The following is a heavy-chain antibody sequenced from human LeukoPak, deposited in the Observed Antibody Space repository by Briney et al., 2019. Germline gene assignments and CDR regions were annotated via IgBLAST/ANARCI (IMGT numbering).Heavy chain of an antibody. Sequence: GGSLRLSCAASGFTFSSYGMHWVRQAPGMGLEWVAVIWYDGSNKYYADSVKGRFTISRGNSKNTLYLQMNSLRAEDTAVYYCAKERIVGAILSYFDSWGPGTLVTVSS. CDR3: AKERIVGAILSYFDS. CDR2: IWYDGSNK. J-gene: IGHJ4*02. V-gene: IGHV3-33*06. D-gene: IGHD1-26*01. CDR1: GFTFSSYG.